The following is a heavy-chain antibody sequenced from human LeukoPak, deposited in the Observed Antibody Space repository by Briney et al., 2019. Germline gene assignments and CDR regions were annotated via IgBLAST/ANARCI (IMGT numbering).Heavy chain of an antibody. J-gene: IGHJ4*02. CDR3: VSPRGFSYGYFDY. CDR2: IHYSGIT. Sequence: SETLSLTCTVSGGSISSSSYYWGWIRQPPGKGLEWIGSIHYSGITYYNPSLKSRVTISADTSKNQFSLTLGSVSATDTAVYYCVSPRGFSYGYFDYWGQGTLVTVSS. CDR1: GGSISSSSYY. D-gene: IGHD5-18*01. V-gene: IGHV4-39*01.